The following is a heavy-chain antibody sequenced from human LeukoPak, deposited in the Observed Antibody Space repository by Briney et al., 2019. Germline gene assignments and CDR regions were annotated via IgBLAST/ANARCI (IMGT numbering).Heavy chain of an antibody. D-gene: IGHD3-10*01. CDR1: GFTFSSYE. CDR2: ISSSGSTI. J-gene: IGHJ4*02. Sequence: GSLRLSCAASGFTFSSYEMNWVRQAPGKGPEWVSYISSSGSTIYYADSVKGRFTISRDNAKNSLYLQMNSLRAEDTAVYYCARGRGSGYSNFDYWGQGTLVTVSS. V-gene: IGHV3-48*03. CDR3: ARGRGSGYSNFDY.